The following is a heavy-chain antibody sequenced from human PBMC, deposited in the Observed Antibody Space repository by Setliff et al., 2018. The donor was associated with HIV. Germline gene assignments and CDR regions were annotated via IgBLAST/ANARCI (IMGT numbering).Heavy chain of an antibody. CDR3: ARGPPFAY. Sequence: PSETLSLTCAVSGYSISSGYYWGWIRQPPGKGLEWIGSIYHSGSTYYNPSLKSRVTISVDTSKNQFSLKLSSVTAADTAVYYCARGPPFAYWGQGLLVTVSS. V-gene: IGHV4-38-2*01. CDR2: IYHSGST. J-gene: IGHJ4*02. CDR1: GYSISSGYY.